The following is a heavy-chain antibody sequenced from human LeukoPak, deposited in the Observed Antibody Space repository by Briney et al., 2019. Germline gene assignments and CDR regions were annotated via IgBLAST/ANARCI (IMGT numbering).Heavy chain of an antibody. CDR2: ISSSASTI. Sequence: GGSLRLSCAASGFTFSDYYMSWIRQAPGKGLECISYISSSASTIYYADSVKGRFTISRDNAKNSLYLQMNSLRAEDTAVYYCAKDKLERRVIDYWGQGALVTVSS. V-gene: IGHV3-11*01. D-gene: IGHD1-1*01. J-gene: IGHJ4*02. CDR1: GFTFSDYY. CDR3: AKDKLERRVIDY.